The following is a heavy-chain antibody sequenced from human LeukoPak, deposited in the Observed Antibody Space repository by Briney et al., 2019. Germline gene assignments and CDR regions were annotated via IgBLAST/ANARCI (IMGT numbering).Heavy chain of an antibody. D-gene: IGHD6-6*01. CDR1: GYTFTSYY. J-gene: IGHJ4*02. CDR3: ARAAGSSSSLIY. Sequence: ASVTVSCKASGYTFTSYYMHWVRQAPGQGLEWMGIINPSGGSTSYAQKFQGRVTMTRDMSTSTVYMELSSLRSEDTAAYYCARAAGSSSSLIYWGQGTLVTVSS. CDR2: INPSGGST. V-gene: IGHV1-46*01.